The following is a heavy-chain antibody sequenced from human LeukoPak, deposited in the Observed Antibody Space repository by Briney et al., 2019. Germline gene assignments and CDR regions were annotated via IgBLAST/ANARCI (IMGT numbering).Heavy chain of an antibody. Sequence: ASVKVSCKASGYTFTSYGISWVRQAPGQGLEWMGWISAYNGNTNYAQKLQGRVTMTTDTSTSTAYMELRSLRSDDTAVYYCARALRYFDWLLYGYWGQGTLVTVPS. CDR3: ARALRYFDWLLYGY. D-gene: IGHD3-9*01. CDR2: ISAYNGNT. CDR1: GYTFTSYG. V-gene: IGHV1-18*01. J-gene: IGHJ4*02.